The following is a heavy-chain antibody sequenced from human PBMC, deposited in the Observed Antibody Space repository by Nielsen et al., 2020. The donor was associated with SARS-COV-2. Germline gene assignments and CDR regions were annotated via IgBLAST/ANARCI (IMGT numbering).Heavy chain of an antibody. J-gene: IGHJ5*02. Sequence: LKISCAASGFTFSSYAFHWVRQAPGKGLEWVAVISYDGSNRYYADSVEGRFTISRDNSKNTLYLQMNSLRAEDTAMYYCARNFYGSGSYPFDPWGQGTLVTVSS. D-gene: IGHD3-10*01. CDR3: ARNFYGSGSYPFDP. CDR1: GFTFSSYA. V-gene: IGHV3-30-3*01. CDR2: ISYDGSNR.